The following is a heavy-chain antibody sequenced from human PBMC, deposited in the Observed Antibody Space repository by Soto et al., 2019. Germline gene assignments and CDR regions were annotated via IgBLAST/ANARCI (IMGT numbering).Heavy chain of an antibody. CDR2: ISAYNGNT. J-gene: IGHJ4*02. CDR1: CFTFSSYC. CDR3: AILSRRDGYNGY. Sequence: APVKVSRKASCFTFSSYCINWVRQAPGQWLEWMGWISAYNGNTNYAQKLQGRVTMTTDTSTSTAYMELRSLRSDDTVVYYCAILSRRDGYNGYWGQGTLVTVSS. D-gene: IGHD5-12*01. V-gene: IGHV1-18*01.